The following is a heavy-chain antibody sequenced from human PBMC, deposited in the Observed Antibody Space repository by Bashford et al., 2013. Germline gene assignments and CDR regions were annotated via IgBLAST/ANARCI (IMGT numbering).Heavy chain of an antibody. CDR1: GFTFSTYV. V-gene: IGHV3-33*01. J-gene: IGHJ4*02. CDR3: ATPPEKFCYVGGCYSLEV. D-gene: IGHD2-15*01. CDR2: MWYDGTNT. Sequence: GGPLRLSCAASGFTFSTYVMHWVRQAPGKGLEWVALMWYDGTNTYYADAVKGRFTISRDNSKNTLYLQMNSLRAEDTAVYYCATPPEKFCYVGGCYSLEVWGQGTLVTVSS.